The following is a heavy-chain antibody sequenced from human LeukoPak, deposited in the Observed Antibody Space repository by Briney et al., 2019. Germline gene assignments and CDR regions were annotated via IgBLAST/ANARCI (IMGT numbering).Heavy chain of an antibody. CDR3: ARLPLDSSGYHDASDI. V-gene: IGHV4-59*08. J-gene: IGHJ3*02. Sequence: PSETLSLTCTVSRGSLSSYYWSWIRQPPGKGLEWIGYIYHSGITNYNPSLKSRVTISVDTSKNQFSLNLSSVTAADTAMYYCARLPLDSSGYHDASDIWGQGTMVTVSS. CDR1: RGSLSSYY. CDR2: IYHSGIT. D-gene: IGHD3-22*01.